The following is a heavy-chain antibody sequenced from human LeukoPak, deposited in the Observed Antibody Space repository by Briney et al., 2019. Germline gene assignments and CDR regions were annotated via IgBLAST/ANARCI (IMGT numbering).Heavy chain of an antibody. J-gene: IGHJ5*02. CDR2: IKSKTDGETT. CDR1: GFTFSDAW. Sequence: GGSLRLSCAASGFTFSDAWMRWVRQAPGKGLEWVGRIKSKTDGETTDYAAPVKGRFTISRDDSKNTVYLQMTSLKTEDTAVYYCSTGHGNYVIPWGQGALVTVSS. CDR3: STGHGNYVIP. V-gene: IGHV3-15*01. D-gene: IGHD4-17*01.